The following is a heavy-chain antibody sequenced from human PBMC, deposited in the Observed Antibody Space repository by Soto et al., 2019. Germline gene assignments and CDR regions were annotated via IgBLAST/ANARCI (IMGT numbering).Heavy chain of an antibody. Sequence: PGESLKISCKGSGYKFATYWIAWVRQMPGRGLEWMGIIYPGDSETIYSSSFRGHVTISADKSLNPAYLQWDSLTASDSAIYYCARGFTGSAGRFDPWGQGTVVTVSS. CDR1: GYKFATYW. CDR2: IYPGDSET. V-gene: IGHV5-51*01. D-gene: IGHD6-25*01. CDR3: ARGFTGSAGRFDP. J-gene: IGHJ5*02.